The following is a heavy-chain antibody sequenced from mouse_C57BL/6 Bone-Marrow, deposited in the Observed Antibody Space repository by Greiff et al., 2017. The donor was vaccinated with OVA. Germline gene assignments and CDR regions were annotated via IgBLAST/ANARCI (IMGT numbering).Heavy chain of an antibody. CDR2: IYPGDGDT. V-gene: IGHV1-82*01. J-gene: IGHJ3*01. CDR3: ARGDLWAWVAY. Sequence: QVQLQQSGPELVKPGASVKISCKASGYAFSSSWMNWVKQRPGKGLEWIGRIYPGDGDTNYNGKFKGKATLTADKSSSTAYMQLSSLTSEDSAVYFGARGDLWAWVAYWGKGLWSLSLQ. CDR1: GYAFSSSW.